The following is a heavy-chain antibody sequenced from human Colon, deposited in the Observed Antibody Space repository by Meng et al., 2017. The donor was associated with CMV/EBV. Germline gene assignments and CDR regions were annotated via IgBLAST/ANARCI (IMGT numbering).Heavy chain of an antibody. D-gene: IGHD1-26*01. CDR1: GYTFSDYH. CDR2: INSNSGAT. V-gene: IGHV1-2*02. Sequence: QGQLVQSGAEVKKPGASLKVSCKTSGYTFSDYHIHWVRQAPGQGLEWMGWINSNSGATDYAQKFQGRFTMTRDTSITTVYMELSSLRSDDTAVYYCARDPSGSRVPFDYWGQGSLVTVSS. CDR3: ARDPSGSRVPFDY. J-gene: IGHJ4*02.